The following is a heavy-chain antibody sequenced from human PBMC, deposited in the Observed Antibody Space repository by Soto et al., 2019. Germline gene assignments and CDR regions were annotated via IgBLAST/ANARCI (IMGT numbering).Heavy chain of an antibody. J-gene: IGHJ4*02. D-gene: IGHD2-8*01. CDR2: IDPSDSYT. V-gene: IGHV5-10-1*03. CDR1: EDSFTNYW. CDR3: ASRAMSCSNGVCNKKDDPEY. Sequence: EVQLVQSGAEVKKPGESLRISCKGSEDSFTNYWISWVRQMPGKGLEWMGRIDPSDSYTNYSPSLQGHVTISADKSISTVYLQWSTLKASDSAMYYCASRAMSCSNGVCNKKDDPEYWGQGTLVTVSS.